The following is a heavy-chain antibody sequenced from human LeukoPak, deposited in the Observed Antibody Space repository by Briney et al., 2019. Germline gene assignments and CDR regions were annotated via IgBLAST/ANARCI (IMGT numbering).Heavy chain of an antibody. Sequence: SVKVSCKASGGTFSSYAISWVRQAPGQGLEWMGRIIPIFRIANYAQKFQGRVTITADKSTSTAYMELSSLRSEDTAVYYCARDLTRDGYNHDIRYGMDVWGQGTTVTVS. CDR3: ARDLTRDGYNHDIRYGMDV. V-gene: IGHV1-69*04. CDR2: IIPIFRIA. J-gene: IGHJ6*02. CDR1: GGTFSSYA. D-gene: IGHD5-24*01.